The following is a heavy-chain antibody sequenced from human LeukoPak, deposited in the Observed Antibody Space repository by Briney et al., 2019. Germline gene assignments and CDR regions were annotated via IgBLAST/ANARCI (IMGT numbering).Heavy chain of an antibody. D-gene: IGHD1-7*01. CDR3: AKEGKTRNWNYFQAKPVY. Sequence: GGSLRLSCAASGFTFSSYEMNWVRQAPGKGLEWVSYISSSGSTIYYADSVKGRFTISRDNSKNTLYLQMNSLRVEDTAVYYCAKEGKTRNWNYFQAKPVYWGQGTLVTVSS. V-gene: IGHV3-48*03. CDR2: ISSSGSTI. J-gene: IGHJ4*02. CDR1: GFTFSSYE.